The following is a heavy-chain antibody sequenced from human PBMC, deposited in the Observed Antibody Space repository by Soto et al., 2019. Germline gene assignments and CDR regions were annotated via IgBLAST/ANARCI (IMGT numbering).Heavy chain of an antibody. Sequence: SETLSLTCTVSGGSISSGGYYWSWIRQHPGKGLEWIGYIYYSGSTYYNPSLKSRVTISVDTSKNQFSLKLSSVTAADTAVYYCARGLLGYCSGGSCQDNWFDPWGQGTLVTVSS. CDR2: IYYSGST. J-gene: IGHJ5*02. CDR1: GGSISSGGYY. V-gene: IGHV4-31*03. D-gene: IGHD2-15*01. CDR3: ARGLLGYCSGGSCQDNWFDP.